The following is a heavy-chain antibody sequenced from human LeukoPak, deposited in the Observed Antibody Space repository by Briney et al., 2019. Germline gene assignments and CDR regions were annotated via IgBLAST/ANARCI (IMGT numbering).Heavy chain of an antibody. CDR1: GYTFNSYY. CDR3: AREASGGYFDY. Sequence: ASVKVSCEASGYTFNSYYKHWVRQAPGQGLEWVGLNSPTGDSTNYAQTFRGRVTMTRDTSTNTVYMDLSSLRSEDTAVYYCAREASGGYFDYWGQGTLVIVSS. CDR2: NSPTGDST. D-gene: IGHD4-23*01. V-gene: IGHV1-46*02. J-gene: IGHJ4*02.